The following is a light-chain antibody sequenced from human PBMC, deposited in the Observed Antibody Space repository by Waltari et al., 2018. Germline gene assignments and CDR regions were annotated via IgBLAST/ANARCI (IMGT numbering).Light chain of an antibody. CDR2: GTS. CDR3: QQTHSFPQN. J-gene: IGKJ2*01. V-gene: IGKV1-39*01. Sequence: DIQMTQSPSSLSASIGDRVTITCRASQSISGYLNWYQQKPGKAPKLLIYGTSSLHSGVPSRFSGDGSGTDFTLTISSLQPEDFTTYYCQQTHSFPQNFGQGTTLEIK. CDR1: QSISGY.